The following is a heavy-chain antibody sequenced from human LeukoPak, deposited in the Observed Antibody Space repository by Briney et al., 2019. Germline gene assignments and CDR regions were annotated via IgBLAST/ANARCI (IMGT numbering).Heavy chain of an antibody. D-gene: IGHD2-21*02. J-gene: IGHJ3*02. CDR1: GGSISSSSYY. Sequence: PSETLSLTCTVSGGSISSSSYYWGWIRQPPGKGLEWIGSIYYSGSTYYNPSLKSRVTISVDTSKNQFSLKLSSVTAADTAVYYCAREAGCGGDCYGAYDAFDIWGQGTMVTVSS. V-gene: IGHV4-39*02. CDR3: AREAGCGGDCYGAYDAFDI. CDR2: IYYSGST.